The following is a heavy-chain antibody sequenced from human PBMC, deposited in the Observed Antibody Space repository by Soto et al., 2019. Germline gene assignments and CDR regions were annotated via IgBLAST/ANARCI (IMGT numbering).Heavy chain of an antibody. V-gene: IGHV3-30*18. CDR1: GFTFSSYG. J-gene: IGHJ5*02. D-gene: IGHD6-13*01. CDR3: AKVSSSWPNWFDP. Sequence: GGSLRLSCAASGFTFSSYGMHWVRQAPGKGLEWVAVISYDGSNKYYAGSVKGRFTISRDNSKNTLYLQMNSLRAEDTAVYYCAKVSSSWPNWFDPWGQGTLVTVSS. CDR2: ISYDGSNK.